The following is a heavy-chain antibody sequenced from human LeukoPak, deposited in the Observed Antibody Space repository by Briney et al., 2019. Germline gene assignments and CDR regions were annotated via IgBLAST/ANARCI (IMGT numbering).Heavy chain of an antibody. Sequence: GGSLRLSCAASGLTFDDYAMHWVRQAPGKGLEWVSGISWNSGSIGYADSVKGRFTISRDNAKNSLYLQMNSLRAEDMALYYCAKGGHLEYYFDYWGQGTLVTVSS. J-gene: IGHJ4*02. CDR2: ISWNSGSI. CDR1: GLTFDDYA. D-gene: IGHD1-1*01. V-gene: IGHV3-9*03. CDR3: AKGGHLEYYFDY.